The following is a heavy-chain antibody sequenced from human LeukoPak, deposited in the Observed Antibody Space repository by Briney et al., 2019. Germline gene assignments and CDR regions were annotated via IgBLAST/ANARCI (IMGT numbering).Heavy chain of an antibody. D-gene: IGHD2-2*02. CDR1: GFTFDDYA. CDR3: AKAVVPAAIFEARELDY. CDR2: ISWNSGSI. J-gene: IGHJ4*02. Sequence: PGGSLRLSCAASGFTFDDYAMHWVRQAPGKGLEWVSGISWNSGSIGYADSVKGRFTISRDNAKNSLYLQMNSLRAEDTALYYCAKAVVPAAIFEARELDYWGQGTLVTVSS. V-gene: IGHV3-9*01.